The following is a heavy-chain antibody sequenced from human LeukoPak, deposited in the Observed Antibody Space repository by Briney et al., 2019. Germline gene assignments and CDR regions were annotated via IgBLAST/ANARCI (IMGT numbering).Heavy chain of an antibody. CDR3: VSEGSYCSGGSCYGDLYYYYGMDV. D-gene: IGHD2-15*01. CDR1: GFTVSSNY. CDR2: IYSGGST. V-gene: IGHV3-66*01. J-gene: IGHJ6*02. Sequence: GGSLRLSCAASGFTVSSNYMSWVRQAPGKGLEWVSVIYSGGSTYYADSVKGRFTISRDNSKNTLYLQMNSLRAEDTAVYYCVSEGSYCSGGSCYGDLYYYYGMDVWGQGTTVTVSS.